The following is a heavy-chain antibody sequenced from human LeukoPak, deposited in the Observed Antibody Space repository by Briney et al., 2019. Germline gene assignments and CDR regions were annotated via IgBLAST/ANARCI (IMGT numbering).Heavy chain of an antibody. Sequence: SDTLSLTCTVSGGSISSSSYYWGWIRQPPGKGLEWIGSIYYSGSTYYNPSLKSRVTISVDTSKNQFSLKLSSVIAADTAVYYCARAGDDYGGNLSIDYWGQGTLVTVSS. J-gene: IGHJ4*02. D-gene: IGHD4-23*01. V-gene: IGHV4-39*07. CDR2: IYYSGST. CDR3: ARAGDDYGGNLSIDY. CDR1: GGSISSSSYY.